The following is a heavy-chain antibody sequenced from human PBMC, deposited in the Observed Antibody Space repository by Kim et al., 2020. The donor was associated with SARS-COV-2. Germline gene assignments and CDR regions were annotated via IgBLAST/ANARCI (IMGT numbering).Heavy chain of an antibody. J-gene: IGHJ6*02. V-gene: IGHV1-46*01. Sequence: KFQGGATMTRDTSTSPVYMELSSLRSEDTAVYYCAREDILTGYFVYGMDVWGQGTTVTVSS. D-gene: IGHD3-9*01. CDR3: AREDILTGYFVYGMDV.